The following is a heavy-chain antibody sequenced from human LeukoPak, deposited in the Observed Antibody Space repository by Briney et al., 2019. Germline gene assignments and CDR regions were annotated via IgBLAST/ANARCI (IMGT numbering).Heavy chain of an antibody. CDR3: AEDATPGNGVWDNFGK. CDR1: GFTFSNYG. D-gene: IGHD1/OR15-1a*01. V-gene: IGHV3-23*01. J-gene: IGHJ4*02. CDR2: IGSPDI. Sequence: GGSLRLSCVASGFTFSNYGMSWVRQAPGKGLEWVSSIGSPDIYYAASVKGRFTASRDNSQNTLYLQMHSLRVEDTAVYYCAEDATPGNGVWDNFGKWGQGTLVTVSS.